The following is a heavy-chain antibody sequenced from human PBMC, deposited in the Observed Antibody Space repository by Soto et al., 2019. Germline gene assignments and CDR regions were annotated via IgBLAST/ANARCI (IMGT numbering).Heavy chain of an antibody. V-gene: IGHV1-69*13. Sequence: ASVKVSCKASGGTFSSYAISWVRQAPGQGLEWMGGIIPIFGTANYAQKFQGRVTITADESTSTAYMELSSLRSEDTAVYYCARDRSGGSGSYELDYWGQGTLVTVS. CDR3: ARDRSGGSGSYELDY. J-gene: IGHJ4*02. CDR2: IIPIFGTA. D-gene: IGHD3-10*01. CDR1: GGTFSSYA.